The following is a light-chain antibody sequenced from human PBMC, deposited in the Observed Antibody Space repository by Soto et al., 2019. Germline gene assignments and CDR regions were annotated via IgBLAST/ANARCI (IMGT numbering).Light chain of an antibody. CDR1: QGISSY. Sequence: VTHSPCSLSASVGERVTITFRARQGISSYLAWYQQKPGKAPKLLIYAASTLQSGVPSRFSGSGSGTEFTLTFSSLQTDDFATYYAQQLSSYRSFGGGIKV. CDR3: QQLSSYRS. V-gene: IGKV1-9*01. J-gene: IGKJ4*01. CDR2: AAS.